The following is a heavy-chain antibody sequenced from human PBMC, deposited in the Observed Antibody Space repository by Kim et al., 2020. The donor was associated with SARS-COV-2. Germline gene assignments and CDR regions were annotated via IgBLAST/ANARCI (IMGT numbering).Heavy chain of an antibody. CDR1: GGSFSGYY. CDR2: INHSGST. Sequence: SETLSLTCAVYGGSFSGYYWSWIRQPPGKGLEWIGEINHSGSTNYNPSLKSRVTISVDTSKNQFSLKLSSVTAADTAVYYCARGYGIAVAGTLRWFDPWGQGTLVTVSS. CDR3: ARGYGIAVAGTLRWFDP. D-gene: IGHD6-19*01. J-gene: IGHJ5*02. V-gene: IGHV4-34*01.